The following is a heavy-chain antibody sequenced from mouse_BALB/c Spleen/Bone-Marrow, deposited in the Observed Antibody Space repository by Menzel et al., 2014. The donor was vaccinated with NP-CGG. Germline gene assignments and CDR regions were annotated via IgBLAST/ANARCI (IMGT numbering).Heavy chain of an antibody. V-gene: IGHV1-7*01. J-gene: IGHJ2*01. D-gene: IGHD2-14*01. Sequence: QVQLKESGAELAKPGASVKMSCKASGYTFTSYWMHWVKQRPGQGPEWIGYINPSTGYTAYNQNFKDKATLTADKSSSTAYMQLSSLTSEDSAVYYCALYYRYDTSDYWGQGTTLTVSS. CDR3: ALYYRYDTSDY. CDR2: INPSTGYT. CDR1: GYTFTSYW.